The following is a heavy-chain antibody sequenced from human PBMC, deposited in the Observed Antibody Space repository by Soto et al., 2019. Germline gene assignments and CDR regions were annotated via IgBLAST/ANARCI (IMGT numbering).Heavy chain of an antibody. V-gene: IGHV3-33*01. Sequence: QVQLVESGGGVVQPGRSLRLSCAASGFIFSSYGMHWDRQAPGKGLEWVAVIWYDGSNKYYADSVKGRFTISRDNSKNKLYLQMNRLRAEDLAVYYCARGRCRSTSCFTWNISSGWVPDYWGQGTLVTVSS. J-gene: IGHJ4*02. CDR1: GFIFSSYG. CDR3: ARGRCRSTSCFTWNISSGWVPDY. CDR2: IWYDGSNK. D-gene: IGHD2-2*02.